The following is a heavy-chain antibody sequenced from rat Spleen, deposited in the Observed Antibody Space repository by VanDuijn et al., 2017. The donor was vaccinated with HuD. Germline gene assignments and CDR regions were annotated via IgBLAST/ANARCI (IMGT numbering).Heavy chain of an antibody. CDR2: ISYDGTAT. CDR3: VRHDDY. CDR1: GFTFSDYD. V-gene: IGHV5S23*01. J-gene: IGHJ2*01. Sequence: EVQLVESGGGLIQPGRSLKLSCTVSGFTFSDYDMAWVRQAPTKGLEWVASISYDGTATYYRDSVKGRFTLSRDNAKSTLYLQMDSLRSEDTATYYCVRHDDYWGQGVMVTVSS.